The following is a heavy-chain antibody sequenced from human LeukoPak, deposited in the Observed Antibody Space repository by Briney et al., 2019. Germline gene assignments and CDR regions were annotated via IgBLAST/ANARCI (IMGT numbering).Heavy chain of an antibody. CDR1: GGSFSGYY. CDR2: INHSGST. CDR3: ARGLDDFWSGYWGLDAFDI. Sequence: SETLSLTCAVYGGSFSGYYWSWIRQPPGKGLEWIGEINHSGSTNYNPSLKSRVTISVDTSKNQFSLKLSSVTAADTAVYYCARGLDDFWSGYWGLDAFDIWGQGTMVTVSS. D-gene: IGHD3-3*01. V-gene: IGHV4-34*01. J-gene: IGHJ3*02.